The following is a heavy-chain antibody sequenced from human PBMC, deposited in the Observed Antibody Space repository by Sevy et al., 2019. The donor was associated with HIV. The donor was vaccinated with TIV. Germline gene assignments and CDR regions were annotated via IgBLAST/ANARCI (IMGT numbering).Heavy chain of an antibody. J-gene: IGHJ4*02. CDR1: GFTFSSYS. V-gene: IGHV3-21*01. D-gene: IGHD2-15*01. CDR2: ISSSSSYI. CDR3: ARGDDCSGCSCYFDY. Sequence: GGSLRLSCAASGFTFSSYSMNWVRQAPGKGLEWVSSISSSSSYIYYADSVKGRFTISRDNAKNSLYLQMNSLRAEDTAVYYCARGDDCSGCSCYFDYWGQGTLVTVSS.